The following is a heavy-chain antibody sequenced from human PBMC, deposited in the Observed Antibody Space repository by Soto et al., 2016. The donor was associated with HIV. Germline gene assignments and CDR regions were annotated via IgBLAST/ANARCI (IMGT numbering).Heavy chain of an antibody. CDR1: GFTFSDAV. D-gene: IGHD3-10*01. V-gene: IGHV3-73*01. J-gene: IGHJ4*02. CDR2: IGNKAYNYAT. Sequence: EVQLVESGGGLVQPGGSLKLSCAASGFTFSDAVMHWVRQAPGKGLEWVGRIGNKAYNYATAYGASMKGRFTISRDDSRNTTYLQMDSLKFEDTALYYCNTQGVGDYWGQGILVAVSS. CDR3: NTQGVGDY.